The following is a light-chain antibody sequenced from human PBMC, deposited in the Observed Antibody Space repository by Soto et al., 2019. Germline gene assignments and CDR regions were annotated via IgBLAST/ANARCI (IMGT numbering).Light chain of an antibody. CDR3: QKYNSASFT. Sequence: DIQMTQTPSSLSASVGDTVTITCRASQGISNYLAWYQQKPPKVPKLLIYAASTCQSGVPSRFSGSGSGTDFTLTISSLQPEVVATYYCQKYNSASFTCGGGTKVEIK. CDR2: AAS. J-gene: IGKJ4*01. CDR1: QGISNY. V-gene: IGKV1-27*01.